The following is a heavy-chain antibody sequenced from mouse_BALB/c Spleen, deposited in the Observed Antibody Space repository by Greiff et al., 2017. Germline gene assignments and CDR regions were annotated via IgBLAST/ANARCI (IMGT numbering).Heavy chain of an antibody. J-gene: IGHJ3*01. CDR2: IWAGGST. CDR3: AKHLLLRFAY. V-gene: IGHV2-9*02. CDR1: GFSLTSYG. Sequence: VQGVESGPGLVAPSQSLSITCTVSGFSLTSYGVHWVRQPPGKGLEWLGVIWAGGSTNYNSALMSRLSISKDNSKSQVFLKMNSLQTDDTAMYYCAKHLLLRFAYWGQGTLVTVSA. D-gene: IGHD1-1*01.